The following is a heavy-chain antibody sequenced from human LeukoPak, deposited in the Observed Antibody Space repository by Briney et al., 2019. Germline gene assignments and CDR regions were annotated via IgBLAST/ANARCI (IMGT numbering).Heavy chain of an antibody. V-gene: IGHV4-59*08. CDR2: IYNSGST. D-gene: IGHD4-23*01. CDR3: ARQAGGNSGPFDY. J-gene: IGHJ4*02. CDR1: GGSISSINSNY. Sequence: SETLSLTCTVSGGSISSINSNYCSWIRQPPGKGLEWIGYIYNSGSTNYNPSLKSRVAISVDTSKNQFSLKLSSVTAADTAVYYCARQAGGNSGPFDYWGQGTVVTVSS.